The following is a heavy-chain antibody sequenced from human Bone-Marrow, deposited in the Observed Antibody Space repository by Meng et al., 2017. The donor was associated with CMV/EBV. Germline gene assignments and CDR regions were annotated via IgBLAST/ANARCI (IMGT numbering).Heavy chain of an antibody. CDR3: AREFTIAVARFDP. CDR1: GFTFSSYA. CDR2: IKQDGSEK. V-gene: IGHV3-7*01. D-gene: IGHD6-19*01. Sequence: GESLKISCAASGFTFSSYAMHWVRQAPGKGLEWVANIKQDGSEKYNVDSVKGRFTISRDNAKNSLYLQMNSLRAEDTAVYYCAREFTIAVARFDPWGQGTLVTVSS. J-gene: IGHJ5*02.